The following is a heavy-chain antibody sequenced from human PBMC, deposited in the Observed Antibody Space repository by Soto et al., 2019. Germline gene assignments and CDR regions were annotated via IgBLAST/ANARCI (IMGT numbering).Heavy chain of an antibody. D-gene: IGHD3-22*01. CDR2: IYHSGST. J-gene: IGHJ4*02. CDR1: GGSISSGGYS. V-gene: IGHV4-30-2*01. Sequence: SETLSLTCAVSGGSISSGGYSWSWIRQPPGRGLEWIGYIYHSGSTYYNPSLKSRVTISVDRSKNQFSLKLSSVTAADTAVYYCARGGVDYYDSSGYYFSPYYFDYWGQGTLVTVSS. CDR3: ARGGVDYYDSSGYYFSPYYFDY.